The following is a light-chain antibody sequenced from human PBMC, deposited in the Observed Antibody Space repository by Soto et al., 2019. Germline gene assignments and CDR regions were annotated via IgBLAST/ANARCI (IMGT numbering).Light chain of an antibody. CDR3: AAWDDSLRGV. V-gene: IGLV1-47*01. CDR2: RNN. Sequence: QSVLTQPPSASGTPGQRVTISCSGSSSNIGSNYVYWYQQLPGTAPKLLIYRNNQRPSGVSDRFSGSKSGTSASLAISGLRSEDEADYYCAAWDDSLRGVFGGGTKLTVL. CDR1: SSNIGSNY. J-gene: IGLJ2*01.